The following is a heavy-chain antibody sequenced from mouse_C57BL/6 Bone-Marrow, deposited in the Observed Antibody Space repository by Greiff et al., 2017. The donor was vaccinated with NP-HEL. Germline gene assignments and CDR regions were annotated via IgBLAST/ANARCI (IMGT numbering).Heavy chain of an antibody. V-gene: IGHV1-81*01. J-gene: IGHJ2*01. Sequence: QVHVKQSGAELARPGASVKLSCKASGYTFTSYGISWVKQRTGQGLEWIGEIYPRSGNTYYNEKFMGKATLTADKSSSTAYMELRSLTSEDSAVYFCGDYYGSSWDYWGQGTTLTVSS. CDR3: GDYYGSSWDY. CDR2: IYPRSGNT. D-gene: IGHD1-1*01. CDR1: GYTFTSYG.